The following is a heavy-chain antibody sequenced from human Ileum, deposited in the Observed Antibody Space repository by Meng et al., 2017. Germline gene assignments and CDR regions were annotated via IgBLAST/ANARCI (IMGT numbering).Heavy chain of an antibody. CDR1: GGSISSGGYY. Sequence: SETLSLTCTVSGGSISSGGYYWSWIRQHPGKGLEWIGYIYYSGSTYYNPSLKSRVTISVDTSKNQFSLKLSSVTAAETAVYYCARDIGPYDSSGYRPTAKYYFDYWGQGTLVTVSS. CDR3: ARDIGPYDSSGYRPTAKYYFDY. D-gene: IGHD3-22*01. J-gene: IGHJ4*02. V-gene: IGHV4-31*03. CDR2: IYYSGST.